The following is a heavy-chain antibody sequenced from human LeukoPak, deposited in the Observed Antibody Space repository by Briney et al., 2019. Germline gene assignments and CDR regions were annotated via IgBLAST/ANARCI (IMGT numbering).Heavy chain of an antibody. Sequence: SQTLSLTCTVSGGSISSDYYWSWIRQYPGKGLEWIGYIYYSGSTNYNPSLKSRVTISVDTSKNQFSLKLSSVTAADTAVYYCARLSTTVTDYYYYYYMDVWGKGTTVTVSS. J-gene: IGHJ6*03. D-gene: IGHD4-11*01. CDR1: GGSISSDYY. CDR2: IYYSGST. V-gene: IGHV4-59*01. CDR3: ARLSTTVTDYYYYYYMDV.